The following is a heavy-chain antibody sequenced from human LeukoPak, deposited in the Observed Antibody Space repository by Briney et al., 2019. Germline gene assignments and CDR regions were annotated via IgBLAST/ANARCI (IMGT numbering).Heavy chain of an antibody. D-gene: IGHD3-10*01. J-gene: IGHJ4*02. Sequence: ASVKVSCKASGYTFTSYYMHWVRQAPGQGLEWMGIINPSGGITNYAQKFQGRVTMTRDTSAGTVYMELSSLRSEDTAVHYCARERGGALDYWGQGTLVTVSS. CDR3: ARERGGALDY. CDR2: INPSGGIT. CDR1: GYTFTSYY. V-gene: IGHV1-46*01.